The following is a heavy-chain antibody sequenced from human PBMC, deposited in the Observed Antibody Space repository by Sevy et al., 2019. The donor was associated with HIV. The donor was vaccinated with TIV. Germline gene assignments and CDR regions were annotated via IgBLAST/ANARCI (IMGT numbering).Heavy chain of an antibody. J-gene: IGHJ6*02. D-gene: IGHD6-19*01. CDR1: GFTFSNYG. V-gene: IGHV3-30*18. Sequence: GGSLRLSCVASGFTFSNYGTHWVRQAPGKGLEWVAITSYNEGGENYADSVKGRFTISRDNSKNTMYLQMYRLTTEDTGVYYGAKDTGSSGYDHYGLDVWGQGTTVTVSS. CDR2: TSYNEGGE. CDR3: AKDTGSSGYDHYGLDV.